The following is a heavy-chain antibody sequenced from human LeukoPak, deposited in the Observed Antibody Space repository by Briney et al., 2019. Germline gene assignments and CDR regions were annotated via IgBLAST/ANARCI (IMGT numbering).Heavy chain of an antibody. CDR3: ARDGMTYGRHFDY. CDR1: GFTFSNYW. V-gene: IGHV3-74*01. J-gene: IGHJ4*02. CDR2: VNSDGTRT. Sequence: GGSLKLSCAASGFTFSNYWMHWVRHVPGKGLVWVSDVNSDGTRTRYADFVQGRFTISRDNAKNTLSLQMNSLRDEDTAVYYCARDGMTYGRHFDYWGQGALVTVSS. D-gene: IGHD3-10*01.